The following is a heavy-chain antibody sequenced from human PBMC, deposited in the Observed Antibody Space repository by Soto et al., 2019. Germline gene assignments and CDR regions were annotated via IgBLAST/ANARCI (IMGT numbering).Heavy chain of an antibody. J-gene: IGHJ4*02. V-gene: IGHV2-5*02. Sequence: QITLKESGPTLAKPTQTLTLTCTFSGFSLSTSGVGVGWIRQPPGKALEWLALIYWDDDKRYSPSLKSRLTITKDTSKNQVVLTMTNMDPVDTATYYCAHREWYSSSWYYFDYWGQGTLVTVSS. D-gene: IGHD6-13*01. CDR3: AHREWYSSSWYYFDY. CDR1: GFSLSTSGVG. CDR2: IYWDDDK.